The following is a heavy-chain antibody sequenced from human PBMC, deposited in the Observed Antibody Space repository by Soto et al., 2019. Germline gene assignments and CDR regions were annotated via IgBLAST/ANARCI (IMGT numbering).Heavy chain of an antibody. J-gene: IGHJ4*02. Sequence: SLRLSCAASGFTFSSYGMHWVRQAPGKGLEWVAVIWYDGSNKYYADSVKGRFTISRDNSKNTLYLQMNSLRAEDTAVYYCARERIVVVVAATPGRFFDYWGQGTLVTVSS. D-gene: IGHD2-15*01. V-gene: IGHV3-33*01. CDR1: GFTFSSYG. CDR2: IWYDGSNK. CDR3: ARERIVVVVAATPGRFFDY.